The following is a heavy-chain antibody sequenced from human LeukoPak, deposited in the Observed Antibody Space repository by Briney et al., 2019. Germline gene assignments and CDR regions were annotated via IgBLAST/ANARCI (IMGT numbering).Heavy chain of an antibody. V-gene: IGHV3-11*04. CDR3: AVSVGTTSEWFDP. Sequence: GGSLTLSCAASGFTFSDYYMSWIRQAPGKGLEWVSYISSSGSTIYYADSVKGRFTISRDNAKNSLYLQMNSLGAEDTAVYYCAVSVGTTSEWFDPWGQGTLVTVSS. CDR1: GFTFSDYY. D-gene: IGHD1-26*01. CDR2: ISSSGSTI. J-gene: IGHJ5*02.